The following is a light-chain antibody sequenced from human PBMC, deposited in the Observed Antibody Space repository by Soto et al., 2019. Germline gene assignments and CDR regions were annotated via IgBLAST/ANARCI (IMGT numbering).Light chain of an antibody. Sequence: EIVLTQSPGTLSLSPGERATLSCRASQSVSSSYLAWYQQKPGQAPRLLLYGSSNRATGIPDRFSGSGSGTDFTLTISRLEPEDFAVYYCQHYGTSHFTFGPGTKVDIK. CDR1: QSVSSSY. CDR3: QHYGTSHFT. J-gene: IGKJ3*01. V-gene: IGKV3-20*01. CDR2: GSS.